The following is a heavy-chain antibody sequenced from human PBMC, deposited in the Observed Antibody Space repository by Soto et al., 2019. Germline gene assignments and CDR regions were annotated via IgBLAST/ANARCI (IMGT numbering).Heavy chain of an antibody. CDR3: ARQRRGGYWFDP. V-gene: IGHV4-30-4*01. Sequence: PSETLSHTCAVSGVSVTNEDYYWTWMRQSPGKGLEWIGNIYYTETTNYNPSLNSRLSISIDTSRNQFSLQLTSVTAADTATYYCARQRRGGYWFDPWGQGTLVIVYS. CDR2: IYYTETT. CDR1: GVSVTNEDYY. J-gene: IGHJ5*02.